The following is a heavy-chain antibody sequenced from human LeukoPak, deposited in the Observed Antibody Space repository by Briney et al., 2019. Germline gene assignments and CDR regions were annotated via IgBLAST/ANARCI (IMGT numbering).Heavy chain of an antibody. CDR1: GYTFTSYD. V-gene: IGHV1-18*01. Sequence: ASVKVSCKASGYTFTSYDINWVRQAPGQGLEWMGWISAYNGNTNYAQKLQGRVTMTTDTSTSTAYMELRSLRSDDTAVYYCAREGDVLRFLEWLLPEDYYYYGMDVWGQGTTVTVSS. J-gene: IGHJ6*02. D-gene: IGHD3-3*01. CDR2: ISAYNGNT. CDR3: AREGDVLRFLEWLLPEDYYYYGMDV.